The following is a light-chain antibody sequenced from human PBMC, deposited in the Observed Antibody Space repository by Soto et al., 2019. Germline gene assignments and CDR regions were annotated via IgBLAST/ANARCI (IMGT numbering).Light chain of an antibody. J-gene: IGKJ3*01. V-gene: IGKV1-5*01. CDR2: DAS. CDR1: QTISTW. Sequence: DLQMTQSPSTLSASVGDRVTITCRASQTISTWLAWYQQKPGKAPKVLIFDASSLESGVPSRFSGSGSGTEFTLTISSLQPDDFATYFCQEYDSDQFTFGPGTKVDIK. CDR3: QEYDSDQFT.